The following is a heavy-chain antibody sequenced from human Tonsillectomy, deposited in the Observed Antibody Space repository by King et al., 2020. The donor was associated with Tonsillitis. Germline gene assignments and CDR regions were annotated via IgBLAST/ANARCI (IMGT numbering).Heavy chain of an antibody. J-gene: IGHJ4*02. D-gene: IGHD1-26*01. CDR2: IWYDGSNK. CDR1: GFTFSSYG. Sequence: VQLVESGGGVVQPGRSLRLSCAASGFTFSSYGMHWVRQAPGKGLEWVAVIWYDGSNKYYADSVKGRFTISRDNSKNTLYLQMNSLRAEDTAVYYCASGDSIVGATGGFDYWGQGTLVTVSS. V-gene: IGHV3-33*08. CDR3: ASGDSIVGATGGFDY.